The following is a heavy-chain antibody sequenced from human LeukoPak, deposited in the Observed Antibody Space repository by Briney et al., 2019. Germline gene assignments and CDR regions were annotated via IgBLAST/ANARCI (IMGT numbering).Heavy chain of an antibody. J-gene: IGHJ3*02. D-gene: IGHD1-1*01. V-gene: IGHV1-2*02. CDR2: INPISGAT. CDR3: ARDPTTGTIRWAASDI. Sequence: GASVKVSCKASGYTFTDYFLHWVRQAPGQGLEWMGCINPISGATMSAQKFQGRVTMTRDTSITTAYMDLTSLTSDGTAMYYCARDPTTGTIRWAASDIWGQGTMVTVSS. CDR1: GYTFTDYF.